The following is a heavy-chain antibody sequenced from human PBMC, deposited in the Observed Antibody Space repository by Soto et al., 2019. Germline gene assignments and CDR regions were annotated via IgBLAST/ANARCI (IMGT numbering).Heavy chain of an antibody. CDR1: GGSVSSGSYY. D-gene: IGHD5-12*01. CDR3: AKGGGGVATLSY. Sequence: QVQLQESGPGLVKPSETLSLTCTVSGGSVSSGSYYWSWIRQPPGKGLEWIAYVSYSGSTNYNPALKSRVTIPLDTSRNQTVPNLISVTAADTAVYYCAKGGGGVATLSYWGQGTLVTVSS. J-gene: IGHJ4*02. CDR2: VSYSGST. V-gene: IGHV4-61*01.